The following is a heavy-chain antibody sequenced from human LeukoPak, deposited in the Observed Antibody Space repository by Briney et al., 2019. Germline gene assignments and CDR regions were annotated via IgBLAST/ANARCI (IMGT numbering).Heavy chain of an antibody. CDR3: ARDPVPAAARHSDY. D-gene: IGHD2-2*01. Sequence: GGSLRLSCATSGFTFSTYAMHWVRQAPGKGLEWLAVISSDGSLEYYADSVKGRFTISRDNSKNTLYLQMNSLRPEDTAVYFCARDPVPAAARHSDYWGQGTLVTVSS. V-gene: IGHV3-30-3*01. CDR2: ISSDGSLE. J-gene: IGHJ4*02. CDR1: GFTFSTYA.